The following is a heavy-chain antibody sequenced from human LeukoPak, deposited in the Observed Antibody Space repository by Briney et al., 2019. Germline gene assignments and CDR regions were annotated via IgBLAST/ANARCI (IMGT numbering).Heavy chain of an antibody. J-gene: IGHJ6*02. D-gene: IGHD6-19*01. CDR1: GYTFTGYY. CDR2: ISAYNGNT. CDR3: ARRRSESGWYGGLYYYYGMDV. Sequence: GASVKVSCKASGYTFTGYYMHWVRQAPGQGLEWMGWISAYNGNTNYAQKLQGRVAMTTDTSTSTAYMELRSLRSDDTAVYYCARRRSESGWYGGLYYYYGMDVWGQGTTVTVSS. V-gene: IGHV1-18*04.